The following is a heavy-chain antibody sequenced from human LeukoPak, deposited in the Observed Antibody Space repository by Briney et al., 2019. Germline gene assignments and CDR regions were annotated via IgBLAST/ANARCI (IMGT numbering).Heavy chain of an antibody. J-gene: IGHJ4*02. Sequence: SETLSLTCTVSGGSISSYYWSCVRQRPGKGLEWVGYIYYSGSTNYNPSLKSPVTISVDTSKNQFSLKLSSVTAADTAVYYCARYGLVDYGSGSYPHVPFDYWGQGTLVTVSS. CDR3: ARYGLVDYGSGSYPHVPFDY. V-gene: IGHV4-59*01. D-gene: IGHD3-10*01. CDR2: IYYSGST. CDR1: GGSISSYY.